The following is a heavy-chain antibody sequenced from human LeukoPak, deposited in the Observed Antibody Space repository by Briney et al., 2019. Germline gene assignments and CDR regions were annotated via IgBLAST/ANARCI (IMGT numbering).Heavy chain of an antibody. CDR3: ARGGKLHPQSPY. J-gene: IGHJ4*02. V-gene: IGHV3-7*01. D-gene: IGHD3-16*01. CDR2: INQDGREK. CDR1: GFTLSTYW. Sequence: GGSLRLSCAASGFTLSTYWMSWVRQAPGKGLEWVANINQDGREKYYADSVKGRFTISRDNGKNSLYLQMNSLGAEDTAVYYCARGGKLHPQSPYWGQGTLVTVSS.